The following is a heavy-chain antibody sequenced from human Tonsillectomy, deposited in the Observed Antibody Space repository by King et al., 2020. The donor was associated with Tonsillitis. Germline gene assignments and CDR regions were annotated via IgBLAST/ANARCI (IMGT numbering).Heavy chain of an antibody. CDR1: VFSLSNAW. D-gene: IGHD3-16*01. J-gene: IGHJ4*02. CDR2: IRSTTSGGTT. CDR3: TTVGENTGGGY. Sequence: EVQLVESGGGLVKPGGSLRLSCAGSVFSLSNAWMNWVRQAPGKGLEWVGRIRSTTSGGTTDYAAPVKGRFTISRDESKNTVYLQMSSLKTEDTAVYFCTTVGENTGGGYWGQGTLVTVSS. V-gene: IGHV3-15*01.